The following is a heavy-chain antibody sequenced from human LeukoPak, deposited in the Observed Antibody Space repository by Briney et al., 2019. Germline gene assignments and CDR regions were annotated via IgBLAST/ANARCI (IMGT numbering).Heavy chain of an antibody. V-gene: IGHV1-8*01. CDR2: MNPNSGNT. D-gene: IGHD2-15*01. CDR3: ARPRGSTYCSGGSCYAYYYMDV. Sequence: ASVKVSCKASGYTFTSYDINWVRQATGQGLEWMGWMNPNSGNTGYAQKFQGRVTMTRNTSISTAYMELSSLRSGDTAVYYCARPRGSTYCSGGSCYAYYYMDVWGKGTTVTISS. CDR1: GYTFTSYD. J-gene: IGHJ6*03.